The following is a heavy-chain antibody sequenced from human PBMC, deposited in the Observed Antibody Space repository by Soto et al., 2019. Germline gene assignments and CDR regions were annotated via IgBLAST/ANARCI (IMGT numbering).Heavy chain of an antibody. Sequence: QVQLVQSGAEVKKPGASVKVSCKASGYTFTNYGFSWVRQAPGQGLDWLGWISAYNGNTKYADNLEGRVTMTTDTSKTTPYKELGSLASGDTDVYYWARDWAAWDIALVPYCDYWGQGTLVTVYS. J-gene: IGHJ4*02. D-gene: IGHD1-26*01. CDR3: ARDWAAWDIALVPYCDY. CDR1: GYTFTNYG. CDR2: ISAYNGNT. V-gene: IGHV1-18*01.